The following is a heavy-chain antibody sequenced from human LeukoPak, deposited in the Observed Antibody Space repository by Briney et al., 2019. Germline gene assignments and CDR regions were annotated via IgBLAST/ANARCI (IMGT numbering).Heavy chain of an antibody. CDR1: GGSISSYY. Sequence: SETLSLTCTVSGGSISSYYWSWIRQPAGKGLEWIGRNYTSGSTNYNPSLKSRVTMSVDTSKNQFSLKLSSVTAADTAVYYCAGEAGDYTYYYYYGMDVWGQGTTVTVSS. V-gene: IGHV4-4*07. CDR2: NYTSGST. J-gene: IGHJ6*02. CDR3: AGEAGDYTYYYYYGMDV. D-gene: IGHD4-17*01.